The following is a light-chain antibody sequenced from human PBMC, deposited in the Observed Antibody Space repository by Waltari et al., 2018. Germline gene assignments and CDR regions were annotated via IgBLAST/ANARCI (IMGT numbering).Light chain of an antibody. Sequence: DIVMTQSPDSLTVSLGERATINCKSIQTILYSSSNKNYLAWYQQKQRQPPKLLIYWASTRESGVPDRFSGTGSGTDFTLTISRLQAEDVAVYYCQQYFKTPLTFGGGTKVEIK. J-gene: IGKJ4*01. CDR3: QQYFKTPLT. CDR2: WAS. CDR1: QTILYSSSNKNY. V-gene: IGKV4-1*01.